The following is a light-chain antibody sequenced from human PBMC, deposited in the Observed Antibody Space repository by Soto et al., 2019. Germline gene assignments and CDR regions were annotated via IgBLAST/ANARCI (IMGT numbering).Light chain of an antibody. CDR1: QSISNW. J-gene: IGKJ1*01. V-gene: IGKV1-5*03. CDR2: LAS. Sequence: IHMTQSPSTLSASVGDRVTITCRASQSISNWLAWYQQKPGKAPKLLIYLASSLESGVPSRFSGSGSGTEFTLTISNLQPDDFATYYCQQSNTYSWTFGQGTKVDIK. CDR3: QQSNTYSWT.